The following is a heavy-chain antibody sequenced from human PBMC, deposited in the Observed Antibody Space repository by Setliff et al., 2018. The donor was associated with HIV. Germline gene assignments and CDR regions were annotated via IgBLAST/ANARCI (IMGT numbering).Heavy chain of an antibody. Sequence: SETLSLTCAVYGGSFSGYYWSWIRQPPGKGLEWIGEINHSGSTNYNPSLKSRVTISVDTSKNQFSLKLSSVTAADTAIYYCARGVPLLPPNFWGQGTLVTVPQ. D-gene: IGHD2-15*01. CDR1: GGSFSGYY. V-gene: IGHV4-34*01. CDR2: INHSGST. CDR3: ARGVPLLPPNF. J-gene: IGHJ4*02.